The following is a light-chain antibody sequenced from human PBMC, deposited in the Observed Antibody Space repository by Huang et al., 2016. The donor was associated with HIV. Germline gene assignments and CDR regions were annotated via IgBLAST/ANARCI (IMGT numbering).Light chain of an antibody. CDR3: QQYERPPDT. CDR2: GAS. CDR1: QSVGIY. Sequence: EIVLTQSPGTLSLSPGERATLACRASQSVGIYLAWYQQKPGQAPRRLIDGASTRVTGIPDRFSGGGSGTDFTLSISRLEPEDFAVYYCQQYERPPDTFGPGTKVNIK. J-gene: IGKJ3*01. V-gene: IGKV3-20*01.